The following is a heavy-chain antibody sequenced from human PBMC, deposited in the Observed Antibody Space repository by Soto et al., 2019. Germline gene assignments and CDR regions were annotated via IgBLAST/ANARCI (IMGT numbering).Heavy chain of an antibody. Sequence: KTGGSLRLSCAASGFTFSSYSMNWVRQAPGKGLEWVSSISSSSSYIYYADSVKGRFTISRDNAKNSLYLQMNSLRAEDTAVYYCARASLNYYGSGSYYDGDYWGQGTLVTVSS. D-gene: IGHD3-10*01. CDR1: GFTFSSYS. V-gene: IGHV3-21*01. CDR3: ARASLNYYGSGSYYDGDY. CDR2: ISSSSSYI. J-gene: IGHJ4*02.